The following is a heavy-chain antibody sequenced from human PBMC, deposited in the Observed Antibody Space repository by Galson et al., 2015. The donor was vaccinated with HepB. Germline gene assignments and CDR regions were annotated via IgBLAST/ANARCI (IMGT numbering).Heavy chain of an antibody. V-gene: IGHV4-39*02. Sequence: SETLSLTCTVSGDSITSNLYLWAWIRQSPGRGLEWIATIYYNGNTYYSPSLKSRVTISLDTSKNEFYLKVTSVTAADTALYFCARDKDSYNLDADFWGQGTLVTVSS. D-gene: IGHD3/OR15-3a*01. J-gene: IGHJ4*02. CDR1: GDSITSNLYL. CDR2: IYYNGNT. CDR3: ARDKDSYNLDADF.